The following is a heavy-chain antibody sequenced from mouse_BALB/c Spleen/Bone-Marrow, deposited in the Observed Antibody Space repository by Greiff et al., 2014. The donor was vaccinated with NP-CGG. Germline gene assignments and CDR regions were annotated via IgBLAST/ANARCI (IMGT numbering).Heavy chain of an antibody. CDR1: GFTFSSYA. CDR3: AREEYGQKVYAMDY. CDR2: ISSGGST. Sequence: VQLKQSGGGLVKPGGSLKLSCAASGFTFSSYAMTWVRQTPGKRLEWVASISSGGSTYYPDNVKGRFTISRDNARNILYLQMNSLSSEDTAMYYCAREEYGQKVYAMDYWGQGTSVTVSS. V-gene: IGHV5-6-5*01. J-gene: IGHJ4*01. D-gene: IGHD2-10*02.